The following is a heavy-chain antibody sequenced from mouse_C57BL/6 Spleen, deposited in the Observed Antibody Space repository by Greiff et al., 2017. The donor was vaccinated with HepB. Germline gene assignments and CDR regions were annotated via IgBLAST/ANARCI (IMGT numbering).Heavy chain of an antibody. CDR1: GFTFSSYA. V-gene: IGHV5-9-1*02. D-gene: IGHD1-1*01. CDR2: ISSGGDYI. J-gene: IGHJ3*01. CDR3: TRDHYYGSRFAY. Sequence: EVKVEESGEGLVKPGGSLKLSCAASGFTFSSYAMSWVRQTPEKRLEWVAYISSGGDYIYYADTVKGRFTISRDNARNTLYLQMSSLKSEDTAMYYCTRDHYYGSRFAYWGQGTLVTVSA.